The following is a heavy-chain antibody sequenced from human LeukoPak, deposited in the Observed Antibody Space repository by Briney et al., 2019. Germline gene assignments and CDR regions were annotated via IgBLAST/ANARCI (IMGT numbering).Heavy chain of an antibody. CDR3: ARGPRSYGGNSALDY. J-gene: IGHJ4*02. D-gene: IGHD4-23*01. CDR1: GGSISSSNW. V-gene: IGHV4-4*02. Sequence: SETLSLTCAVSGGSISSSNWWSWVRQPPGKGLEWIGEIYHSGSTNYNPSLKSRVTISVDKSKNQFSLKLSSVTAADTAVYYCARGPRSYGGNSALDYWGQGTLVTVSS. CDR2: IYHSGST.